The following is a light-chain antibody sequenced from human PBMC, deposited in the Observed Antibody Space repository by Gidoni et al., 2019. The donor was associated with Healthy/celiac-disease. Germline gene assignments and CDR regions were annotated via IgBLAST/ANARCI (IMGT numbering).Light chain of an antibody. CDR2: DAS. CDR1: QSVSSY. J-gene: IGKJ3*01. V-gene: IGKV3-11*01. CDR3: QQRSNWPP. Sequence: IVLTQSPTTLSLSTGERATPTCRASQSVSSYLAWYQQKPGQAPRLLIYDASNRATGIPARFSGSGYGTDFTLTISSLEPEDFAVYYCQQRSNWPPFGPGTKVDIK.